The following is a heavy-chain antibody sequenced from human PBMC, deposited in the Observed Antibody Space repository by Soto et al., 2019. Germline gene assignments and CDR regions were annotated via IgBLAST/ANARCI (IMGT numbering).Heavy chain of an antibody. D-gene: IGHD3-3*01. J-gene: IGHJ4*02. CDR1: GFTFSTYA. V-gene: IGHV3-23*01. CDR3: VKFLASAPYYFDY. Sequence: PGGSLRLSCAASGFTFSTYAMSWVRQSPGKGLQWVSTVSASDATTYYADSVKGRFTISRDNSKNTLYLQMNSLRAEDTALYYCVKFLASAPYYFDYWGQGTLVTVSS. CDR2: VSASDATT.